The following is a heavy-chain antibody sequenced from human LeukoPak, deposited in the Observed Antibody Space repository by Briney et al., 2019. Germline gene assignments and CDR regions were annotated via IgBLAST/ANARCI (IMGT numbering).Heavy chain of an antibody. V-gene: IGHV3-53*01. D-gene: IGHD2-2*01. CDR3: ARGGSDQLLWTL. J-gene: IGHJ4*02. Sequence: GGSLRLSCAASGFTVSSNYMSWVRQAPGKGLEWVSVIYGGDTTYYADSVKGRFTISRDNSKSTLYLQMNSLRAEDTAVYYCARGGSDQLLWTLWGQGTLVTVSS. CDR2: IYGGDTT. CDR1: GFTVSSNY.